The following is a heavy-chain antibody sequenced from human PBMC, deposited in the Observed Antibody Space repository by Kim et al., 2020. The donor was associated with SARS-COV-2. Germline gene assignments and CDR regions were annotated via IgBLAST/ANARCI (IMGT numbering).Heavy chain of an antibody. J-gene: IGHJ4*02. Sequence: GGSLRLSCAASGFTFGDYAMHWVRQAPGKGLEWVSGISRNSGSIGYADSVKGRFTISRDNAKNSLYLQMNSLRAEDTAVYYCAKGHSSGWGPDYWGQGTLVTGS. CDR2: ISRNSGSI. D-gene: IGHD6-19*01. V-gene: IGHV3-9*01. CDR3: AKGHSSGWGPDY. CDR1: GFTFGDYA.